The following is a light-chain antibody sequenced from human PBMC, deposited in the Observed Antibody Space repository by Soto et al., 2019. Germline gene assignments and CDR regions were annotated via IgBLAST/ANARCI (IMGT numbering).Light chain of an antibody. CDR2: KVS. J-gene: IGLJ3*02. CDR3: SSYTSSSTRV. V-gene: IGLV2-14*01. Sequence: QSALTQPASVSGSPGQSITISCTGTSSDVGGYNYVSWYQQHPGKAPKLMIYKVSNRPSGVSNRFSGSKSGNTASLTISGLQAEDEADYYCSSYTSSSTRVFGGRTKLTVL. CDR1: SSDVGGYNY.